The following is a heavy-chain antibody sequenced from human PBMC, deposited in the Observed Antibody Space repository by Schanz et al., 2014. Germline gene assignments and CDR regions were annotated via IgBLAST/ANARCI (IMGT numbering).Heavy chain of an antibody. J-gene: IGHJ6*02. V-gene: IGHV4-30-4*07. CDR2: IFFRGST. CDR1: GGSISSGGYS. CDR3: YGMDV. Sequence: QVQLQESGPGLVKPSQTLSLTCAVSGGSISSGGYSWSWIRQPPGKGLEWIGYIFFRGSTYYNPSLKSRVTISIEPSKNQFSLRPTSVTAADTAVYYCYGMDVWGQGTTVTVSS.